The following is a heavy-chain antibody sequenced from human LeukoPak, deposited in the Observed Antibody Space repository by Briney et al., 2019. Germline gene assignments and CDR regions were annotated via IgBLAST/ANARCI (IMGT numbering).Heavy chain of an antibody. Sequence: GGSLRLSCAASGFTVSSNYMSWVRQAPGKGLEWVSIIYSGGSTYCADSVKGRFTISRDNSKNTLYLQMNSLSAEDTAVYFCARVGYSYGYGDWNHFDYWGQGTLVTVSS. J-gene: IGHJ4*02. CDR2: IYSGGST. D-gene: IGHD5-18*01. CDR1: GFTVSSNY. V-gene: IGHV3-66*02. CDR3: ARVGYSYGYGDWNHFDY.